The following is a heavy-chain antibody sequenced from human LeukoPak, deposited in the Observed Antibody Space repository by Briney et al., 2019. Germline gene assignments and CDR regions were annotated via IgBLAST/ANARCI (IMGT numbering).Heavy chain of an antibody. CDR1: GFTFSSYE. J-gene: IGHJ4*02. CDR2: ISSGGYTM. CDR3: ARGRGSSG. V-gene: IGHV3-48*03. Sequence: PGGSLRLSCAASGFTFSSYEMNWVRQAPGKGLEWVSYISSGGYTMYYADSVKGRFTISRDNAKNSLSPQMNSLRAEDTAVYYCARGRGSSGWGEGTLVTVSS. D-gene: IGHD6-19*01.